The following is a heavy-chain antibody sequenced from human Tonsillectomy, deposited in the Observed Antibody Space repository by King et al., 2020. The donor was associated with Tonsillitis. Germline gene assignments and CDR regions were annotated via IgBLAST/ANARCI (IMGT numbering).Heavy chain of an antibody. J-gene: IGHJ4*02. Sequence: VQLVESGGGLVQPGGSLRLSCAASGFTFSSYDMSWVRQAPGKGLEWVSGISGSGGDTYFAEPVKDRFTISRDNSKNTLYLQMNSLRAEDTAVYYCAKGAPGIAVAGSGAFDYWGQGTLVTVSS. CDR2: ISGSGGDT. CDR1: GFTFSSYD. V-gene: IGHV3-23*04. D-gene: IGHD6-19*01. CDR3: AKGAPGIAVAGSGAFDY.